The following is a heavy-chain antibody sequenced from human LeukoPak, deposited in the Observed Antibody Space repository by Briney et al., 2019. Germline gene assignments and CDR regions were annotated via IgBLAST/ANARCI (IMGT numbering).Heavy chain of an antibody. CDR2: IYYSGST. Sequence: PSETLSLTCTVSGGSISSYYWSWIRQPPGKGLEWIGYIYYSGSTNYNPSLKSRVTISVDTSKNQFSLKLSSVTAADTAVYYCARDLKYYYDSSGYYYAAFDIWGQGTMVTVSS. CDR1: GGSISSYY. D-gene: IGHD3-22*01. V-gene: IGHV4-59*01. J-gene: IGHJ3*02. CDR3: ARDLKYYYDSSGYYYAAFDI.